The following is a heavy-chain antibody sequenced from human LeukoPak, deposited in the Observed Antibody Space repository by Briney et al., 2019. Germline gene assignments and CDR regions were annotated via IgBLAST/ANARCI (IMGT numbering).Heavy chain of an antibody. J-gene: IGHJ6*04. D-gene: IGHD6-13*01. CDR3: ARAFGRSSWDLYYGMDV. CDR2: ISSSGSTI. V-gene: IGHV3-48*03. CDR1: GFTFSSYE. Sequence: GGSLRLSCAASGFTFSSYEMNWVRQAPGKGLEWVSYISSSGSTIYYADSVKGRFTISRDNAKNSLYLQMNSLRAEDTAVYYCARAFGRSSWDLYYGMDVWGKGTTVTVSS.